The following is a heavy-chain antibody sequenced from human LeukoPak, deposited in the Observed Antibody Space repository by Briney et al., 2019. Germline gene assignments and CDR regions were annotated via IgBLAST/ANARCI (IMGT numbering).Heavy chain of an antibody. Sequence: PGGSLRLSCVGSGFTFSTSWMHWVRPAPGKGPAYVAYINQDGSETNYVDSVKGRFTISRDNTRNSLFLQMYSLRDEDTAIYYCARWAGRCGGDCQSEDPWGQGTLVIVSS. V-gene: IGHV3-7*01. CDR3: ARWAGRCGGDCQSEDP. D-gene: IGHD2-21*02. CDR1: GFTFSTSW. J-gene: IGHJ5*02. CDR2: INQDGSET.